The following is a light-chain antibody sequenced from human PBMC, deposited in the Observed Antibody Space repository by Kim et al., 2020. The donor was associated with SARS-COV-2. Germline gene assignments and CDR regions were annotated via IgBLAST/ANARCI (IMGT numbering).Light chain of an antibody. CDR2: LAS. V-gene: IGKV1-27*01. CDR3: QKYDDAPLT. CDR1: QDISNY. J-gene: IGKJ4*01. Sequence: DIQMTQSPSSLSASVGDRVTITCRTSQDISNYLAWYQQKPGKVPKLLIYLASTFQSGVPSRFSGSGSGTDFALTMSSLQPEDVATYYCQKYDDAPLTFGGGTKVDIK.